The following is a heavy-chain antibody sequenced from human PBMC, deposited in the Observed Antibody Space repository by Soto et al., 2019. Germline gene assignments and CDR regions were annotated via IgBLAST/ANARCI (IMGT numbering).Heavy chain of an antibody. CDR3: APTCDCARCYLFDY. D-gene: IGHD2-21*01. V-gene: IGHV3-23*01. CDR1: GFTFSSYA. J-gene: IGHJ4*02. Sequence: GGSLRLSCAASGFTFSSYAMTWVRQAPEKGLEWVAAISSSGSRTYYADSVKGRFTISRDNSENPVYLQLNSLRADDTAIYYCAPTCDCARCYLFDYWGQGTQVTVSS. CDR2: ISSSGSRT.